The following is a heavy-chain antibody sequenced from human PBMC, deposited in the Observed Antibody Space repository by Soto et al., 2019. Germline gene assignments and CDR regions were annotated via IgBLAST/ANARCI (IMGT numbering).Heavy chain of an antibody. V-gene: IGHV3-33*01. D-gene: IGHD3-10*01. CDR2: IWYDGSNK. CDR3: ARDMVRGVITNVAFDI. CDR1: GFTFSSYG. Sequence: GGSLRLSCAASGFTFSSYGMHWVRQAPGKGLEWVAVIWYDGSNKYYADSVKGRFTISRDNSKNTLYLQMNSLRAEDTAVYYCARDMVRGVITNVAFDIWGQGTMVTVSS. J-gene: IGHJ3*02.